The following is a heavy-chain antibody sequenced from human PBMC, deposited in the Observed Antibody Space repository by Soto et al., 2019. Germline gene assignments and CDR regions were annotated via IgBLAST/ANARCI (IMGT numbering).Heavy chain of an antibody. CDR2: ITGTSDFL. D-gene: IGHD3-10*02. CDR3: ARDNLAVQGAFDH. V-gene: IGHV3-21*01. Sequence: PGGSLRLSCAASGFVFSDFQLNWVRQAPGRGLEWLASITGTSDFLFYADSIKGRFTISRDNPKNFLFLQMDSLGPEDTAVYYCARDNLAVQGAFDHWGQGALVTVSS. CDR1: GFVFSDFQ. J-gene: IGHJ4*02.